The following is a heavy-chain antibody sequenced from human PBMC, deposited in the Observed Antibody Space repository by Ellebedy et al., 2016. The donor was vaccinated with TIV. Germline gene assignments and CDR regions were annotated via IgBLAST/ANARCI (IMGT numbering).Heavy chain of an antibody. Sequence: ASVKVPCKASGYTFTSYGISWVRQAPGQGLEWMGWISAYNGNTKYAQKLQGRVTMTTDTSTSTAYMELRSLRSDDTAVYYCARAGRSSGWSYGMDVWGQGTTVTVSS. CDR2: ISAYNGNT. CDR1: GYTFTSYG. CDR3: ARAGRSSGWSYGMDV. J-gene: IGHJ6*02. V-gene: IGHV1-18*01. D-gene: IGHD6-19*01.